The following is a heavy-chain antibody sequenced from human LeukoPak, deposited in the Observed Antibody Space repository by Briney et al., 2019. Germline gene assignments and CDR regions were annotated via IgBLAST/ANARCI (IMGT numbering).Heavy chain of an antibody. CDR2: IYSGGST. V-gene: IGHV3-53*01. D-gene: IGHD3-10*01. CDR1: GFTVSSNY. Sequence: GGSLRLSCAASGFTVSSNYMSWVRQAPGKGLEWVSVIYSGGSTYYADSVKGQFTISRDNSKNTLYLQMNSLRAEDTAVYYCARVPRRGDQFDLWGQGTLVTVSS. CDR3: ARVPRRGDQFDL. J-gene: IGHJ5*02.